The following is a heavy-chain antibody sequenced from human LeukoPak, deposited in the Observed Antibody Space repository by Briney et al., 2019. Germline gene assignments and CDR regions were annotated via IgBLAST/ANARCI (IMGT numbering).Heavy chain of an antibody. J-gene: IGHJ4*02. V-gene: IGHV1-24*01. Sequence: ASVKVSCKVSGYTLTELSMHWVRQAPGKGLEWMGGFDPEDGETIYAQKFQGRVTMTEDTSTDTAYMELSSLRSEDTAVYYCARDGSFIQSGEFDFDYWGQGTLVTVSS. D-gene: IGHD3-10*01. CDR2: FDPEDGET. CDR3: ARDGSFIQSGEFDFDY. CDR1: GYTLTELS.